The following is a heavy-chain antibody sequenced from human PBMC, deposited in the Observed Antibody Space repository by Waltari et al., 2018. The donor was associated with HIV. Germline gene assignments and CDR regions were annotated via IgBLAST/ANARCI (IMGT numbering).Heavy chain of an antibody. CDR3: ARERYCSGGSCPFDY. CDR2: IYYSGST. V-gene: IGHV4-39*07. J-gene: IGHJ4*02. Sequence: QLQLQESGPGLEKPSETRSLTCTVPGGSLSSSSDHWGWIRQPPGKGLEWIGSIYYSGSTYYNPSLKSRVTISVDTSKNQFSLKLSSVTAADTAVYYCARERYCSGGSCPFDYWGQGTLVTVSS. CDR1: GGSLSSSSDH. D-gene: IGHD2-15*01.